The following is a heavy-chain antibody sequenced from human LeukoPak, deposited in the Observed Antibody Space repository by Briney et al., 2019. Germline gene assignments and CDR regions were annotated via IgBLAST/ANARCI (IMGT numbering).Heavy chain of an antibody. CDR1: GGSISSSSYY. D-gene: IGHD6-6*01. V-gene: IGHV4-39*07. J-gene: IGHJ4*02. Sequence: SETLSLTRTVSGGSISSSSYYWGWIRQPPGKGLEWIGSIYHSGSTYYNPSLKSRVTISVDTSKNQFSLKLSSVTAADTAVYYCARGGRVPMQLAKSYFDYWGQGTLVTVSS. CDR2: IYHSGST. CDR3: ARGGRVPMQLAKSYFDY.